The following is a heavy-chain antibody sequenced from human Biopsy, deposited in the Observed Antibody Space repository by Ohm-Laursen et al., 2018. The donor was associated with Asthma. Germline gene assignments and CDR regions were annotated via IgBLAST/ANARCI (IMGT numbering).Heavy chain of an antibody. CDR1: GFTFSNYG. J-gene: IGHJ4*02. CDR3: AKDVFPGWELRRGPDY. Sequence: SLRLSCTASGFTFSNYGMHWVRQAPGKGLDWVAAISFDGSNKNYTDSVKGRFTIPRDNSRNTLHLQMNSLRAEDTAVYYCAKDVFPGWELRRGPDYWGQGTLVTVSS. V-gene: IGHV3-30*18. CDR2: ISFDGSNK. D-gene: IGHD1-26*01.